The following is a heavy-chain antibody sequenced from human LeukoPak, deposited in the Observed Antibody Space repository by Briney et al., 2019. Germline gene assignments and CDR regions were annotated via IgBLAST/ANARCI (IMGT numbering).Heavy chain of an antibody. J-gene: IGHJ4*02. Sequence: GGSLRLSCAVSGFAFGSEAMSWVRQSPARGLEWVASISPGGGTTYYADYVKGRFTISRDNSKNTLYLQMNSLRAEDTAVYYCAKEMYSSSSPYFDYWGQGTLVTVSS. V-gene: IGHV3-23*01. CDR3: AKEMYSSSSPYFDY. CDR1: GFAFGSEA. D-gene: IGHD6-6*01. CDR2: ISPGGGTT.